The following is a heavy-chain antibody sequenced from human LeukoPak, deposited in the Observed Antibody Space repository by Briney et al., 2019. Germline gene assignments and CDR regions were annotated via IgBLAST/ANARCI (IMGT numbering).Heavy chain of an antibody. CDR1: GFTFSSYG. Sequence: GGSLRLSCAASGFTFSSYGMHWVRQAPGKGLEWVAFIRYDGSNKYYADSVKGRFTISRDNSKNTLYLQMNSLRAEDTAVYYCAKYRGYSYGSLDYWGQGTLVTVSS. CDR2: IRYDGSNK. D-gene: IGHD5-18*01. J-gene: IGHJ4*02. CDR3: AKYRGYSYGSLDY. V-gene: IGHV3-30*02.